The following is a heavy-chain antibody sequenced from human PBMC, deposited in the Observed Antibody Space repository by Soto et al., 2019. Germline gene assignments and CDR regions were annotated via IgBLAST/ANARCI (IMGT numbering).Heavy chain of an antibody. V-gene: IGHV1-2*04. J-gene: IGHJ6*02. D-gene: IGHD2-2*01. CDR2: INPNSGGT. CDR1: GYTFTGYY. CDR3: ARGGPRVISTSPYYYYGMDV. Sequence: ASVKVSCKASGYTFTGYYRHWVRQAPGQGLEWMGWINPNSGGTNYAQKFQGWVTMTRDTSISTAYMELSRLRSDDTAVYYCARGGPRVISTSPYYYYGMDVWGQGTMVTVSS.